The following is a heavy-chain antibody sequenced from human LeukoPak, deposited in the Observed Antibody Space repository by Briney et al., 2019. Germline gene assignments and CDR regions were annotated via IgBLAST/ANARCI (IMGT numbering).Heavy chain of an antibody. V-gene: IGHV4-31*03. CDR2: IYYSGST. D-gene: IGHD2-8*01. J-gene: IGHJ6*02. CDR3: ARDGILYYPYGMDV. CDR1: GGSISSGGYS. Sequence: PSQTLSLTCTVSGGSISSGGYSWSWLRQHPGKGLEWIGYIYYSGSTYYNPSLKSRVTISVDTSKNQFSLKLSSVTAADTAVYYCARDGILYYPYGMDVWGQGTTVTVSS.